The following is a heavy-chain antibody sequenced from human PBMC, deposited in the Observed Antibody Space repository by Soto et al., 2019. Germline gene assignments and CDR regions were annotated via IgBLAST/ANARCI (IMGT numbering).Heavy chain of an antibody. CDR1: GFTFSSYG. CDR3: ARDTSLSMVRGLIISPQKPYEFDDAFDI. CDR2: IWYDGSNK. V-gene: IGHV3-33*01. J-gene: IGHJ3*02. D-gene: IGHD3-10*01. Sequence: QVQLVESGGGVVQPGRSLRLSCAASGFTFSSYGIHWVRQAPGKGLEWVAVIWYDGSNKYYADSVKGRFTISRDNSKNTLYLQMNSLRAEDTAVYYCARDTSLSMVRGLIISPQKPYEFDDAFDIWGQGTMVTVSS.